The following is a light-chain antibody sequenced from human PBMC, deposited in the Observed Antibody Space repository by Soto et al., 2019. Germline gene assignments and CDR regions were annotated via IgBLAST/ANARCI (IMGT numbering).Light chain of an antibody. CDR2: RVS. V-gene: IGKV2-30*01. J-gene: IGKJ2*01. CDR3: MQGSQWPYT. Sequence: DIVMTQSPLSLPVTLGQSASISCRSSQGLVYFDGNTYLSWYQQRPGQSPRRLIYRVSDRDSGVPDRFSGSGSGTDFTLTISRVEAEDVGVYFCMQGSQWPYTVGQGTKLEIK. CDR1: QGLVYFDGNTY.